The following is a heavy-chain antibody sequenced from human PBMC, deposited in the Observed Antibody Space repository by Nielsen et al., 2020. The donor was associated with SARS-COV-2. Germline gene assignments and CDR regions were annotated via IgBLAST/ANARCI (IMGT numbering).Heavy chain of an antibody. D-gene: IGHD3-10*01. CDR3: ARGRGLLWFGELSLRY. J-gene: IGHJ4*02. V-gene: IGHV1-8*02. Sequence: ASVKVSCKASGYTFTGYYMHWVRQAPGQGLEWMGWMNPNSGNTGYAQKFQGRVTMTRNTSISTAYMELSSLRSEDTAVYYCARGRGLLWFGELSLRYWGQGTLVTVSS. CDR1: GYTFTGYY. CDR2: MNPNSGNT.